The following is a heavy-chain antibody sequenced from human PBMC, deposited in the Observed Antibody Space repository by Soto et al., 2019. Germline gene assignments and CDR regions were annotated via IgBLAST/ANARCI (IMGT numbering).Heavy chain of an antibody. D-gene: IGHD6-13*01. V-gene: IGHV1-8*01. Sequence: ASVKVSCKASGYTFTSYDINWVRLATGQGLEWMGWMNPNSGNTGYAQKFQGRVTMTRNTSISTAYMELSSLRSEDTAVYYCARGQYSSSWGDYYYYMDVLGKGTTVTVSS. CDR1: GYTFTSYD. CDR3: ARGQYSSSWGDYYYYMDV. J-gene: IGHJ6*03. CDR2: MNPNSGNT.